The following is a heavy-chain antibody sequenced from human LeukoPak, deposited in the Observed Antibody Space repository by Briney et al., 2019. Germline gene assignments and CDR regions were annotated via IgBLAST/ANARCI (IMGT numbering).Heavy chain of an antibody. CDR2: ISTYDGNT. V-gene: IGHV1-18*01. CDR1: GYTFTSYG. CDR3: ARDQWELNYFDY. D-gene: IGHD1-26*01. Sequence: ASVKVSCKASGYTFTSYGISWVRQAPGQGLEWMGWISTYDGNTNYAQKLQGRVTMTTDTSTSTAYMELRSLRSDDTAVYYCARDQWELNYFDYWGQGTLVTVSS. J-gene: IGHJ4*02.